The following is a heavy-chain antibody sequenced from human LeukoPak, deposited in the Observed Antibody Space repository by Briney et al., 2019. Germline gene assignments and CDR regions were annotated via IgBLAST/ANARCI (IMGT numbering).Heavy chain of an antibody. CDR3: AKERQGGNSYGDEAFYFDY. D-gene: IGHD4-23*01. J-gene: IGHJ4*02. CDR2: ISGSGGST. V-gene: IGHV3-23*01. Sequence: PGGTLRLSCAASGFTFSSYGMSWVHQAPGKGLEWVSAISGSGGSTYYADSVKGRFTISRDNSKNTLYLQMHSLRAEDTAIYYCAKERQGGNSYGDEAFYFDYWGQGTLVTVSS. CDR1: GFTFSSYG.